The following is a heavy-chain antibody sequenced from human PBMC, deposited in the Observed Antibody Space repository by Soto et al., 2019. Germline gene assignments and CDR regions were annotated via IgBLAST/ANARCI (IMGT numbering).Heavy chain of an antibody. Sequence: SETLSLTCTVSGGSISSYYWSWIRQPPGKGLEWIGYIYYSGSTNYNPSLKSRVTISVDTSKNQFSLKLSSVTPADTAVYYCSRDFTVKAPGCYYYYGMDVWGQGTTVTVSS. CDR2: IYYSGST. J-gene: IGHJ6*02. CDR3: SRDFTVKAPGCYYYYGMDV. CDR1: GGSISSYY. V-gene: IGHV4-59*01. D-gene: IGHD4-17*01.